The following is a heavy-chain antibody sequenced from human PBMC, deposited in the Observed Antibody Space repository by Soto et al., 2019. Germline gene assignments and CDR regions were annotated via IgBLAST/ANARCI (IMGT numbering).Heavy chain of an antibody. V-gene: IGHV1-24*01. CDR1: GSTLTELS. J-gene: IGHJ6*02. D-gene: IGHD5-12*01. Sequence: QVQLVQSGAEVNKPGASVKVSCKVSGSTLTELSIHWGRQAPGKGLEWMGGFDPEDGETNYAQNLQGRVTMTEDTSTDTAYMELSSLRSEDTAVYYCATRATMGIYYYYGLDVWGQGTTVTVSS. CDR2: FDPEDGET. CDR3: ATRATMGIYYYYGLDV.